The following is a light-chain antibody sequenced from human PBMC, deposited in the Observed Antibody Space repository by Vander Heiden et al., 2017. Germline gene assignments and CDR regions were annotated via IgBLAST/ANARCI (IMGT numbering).Light chain of an antibody. J-gene: IGLJ3*02. CDR3: SSYAGGNYVV. Sequence: QSALTQPPSASGSPGQSVTISCTGTSGDVGGYNYVSRYQQHPGKAPKLMIYEVNGRPSGVPYRFSGSKSGNTASLTVSGLQAEDEGDYYCSSYAGGNYVVFGGGTKLTVL. V-gene: IGLV2-8*01. CDR1: SGDVGGYNY. CDR2: EVN.